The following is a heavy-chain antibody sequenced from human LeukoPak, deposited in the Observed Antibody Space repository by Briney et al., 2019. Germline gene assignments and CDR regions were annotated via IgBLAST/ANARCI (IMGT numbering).Heavy chain of an antibody. Sequence: WGSLRLSCAASGITFSSYSMSWVRQAPGKGLEWVSSISFSGTTTYYADSVRGRFTVSRDNSKNTLYLQMDGLRAEDTAVYYCARDPTELQLLSYYFDYWGQGTLVAVSS. V-gene: IGHV3-23*01. J-gene: IGHJ4*02. CDR1: GITFSSYS. CDR2: ISFSGTTT. CDR3: ARDPTELQLLSYYFDY. D-gene: IGHD2-2*01.